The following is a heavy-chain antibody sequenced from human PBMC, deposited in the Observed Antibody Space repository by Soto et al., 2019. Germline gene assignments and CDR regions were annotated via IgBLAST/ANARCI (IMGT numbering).Heavy chain of an antibody. CDR3: ASGGLTGTAVDY. Sequence: SVKVSCKASGGTFSSYAISWVRQAPGQGLEWMGGIIPIFGTANYAQKFQGRVTITADESASTAYMELSSLRSEDTAVYYCASGGLTGTAVDYWGQGTLVTVSS. J-gene: IGHJ4*02. CDR2: IIPIFGTA. CDR1: GGTFSSYA. V-gene: IGHV1-69*13. D-gene: IGHD1-7*01.